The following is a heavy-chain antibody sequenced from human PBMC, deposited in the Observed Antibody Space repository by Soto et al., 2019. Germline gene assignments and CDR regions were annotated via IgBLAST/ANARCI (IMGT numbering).Heavy chain of an antibody. Sequence: GGSLRLSCAASGFTFSSYAMSWVRQAPGKGLEWVSAISGSGGSTYYADSVKGRFTISRDNSKNTLYLQMNSLRAEDTAVYYCAEEMGIAVAGRRASYYFDYWGQGTLVTVSS. CDR3: AEEMGIAVAGRRASYYFDY. D-gene: IGHD6-19*01. V-gene: IGHV3-23*01. J-gene: IGHJ4*02. CDR1: GFTFSSYA. CDR2: ISGSGGST.